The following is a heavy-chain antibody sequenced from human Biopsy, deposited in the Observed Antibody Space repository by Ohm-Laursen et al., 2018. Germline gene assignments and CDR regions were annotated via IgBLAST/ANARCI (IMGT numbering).Heavy chain of an antibody. CDR3: ALAAAQTVTHFDY. CDR2: IGKAYSGTT. J-gene: IGHJ4*02. CDR1: GFIIGDYA. V-gene: IGHV3-49*04. D-gene: IGHD4-17*01. Sequence: SLRLSCSASGFIIGDYAMSWVRQAPGKGLEWVGFIGKAYSGTTEYAASVKGRFIISRDDSKNVAYLQMDSLRADDTAVYYCALAAAQTVTHFDYWGQGTLVTVSS.